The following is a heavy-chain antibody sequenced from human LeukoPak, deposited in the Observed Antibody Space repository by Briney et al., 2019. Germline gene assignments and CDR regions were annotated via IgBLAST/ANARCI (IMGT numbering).Heavy chain of an antibody. J-gene: IGHJ4*02. Sequence: GGSLRLSCAASGFTLSDHYMDWVRQAPGKGLEWVSAISGSGGSTYYADSVKGRFTISRDNSKNTLYLQMNSLRAEDTAVYYCAKVSGTTLWGYYFDYWGQGTLVTVSS. CDR3: AKVSGTTLWGYYFDY. CDR2: ISGSGGST. V-gene: IGHV3-23*01. D-gene: IGHD1-7*01. CDR1: GFTLSDHY.